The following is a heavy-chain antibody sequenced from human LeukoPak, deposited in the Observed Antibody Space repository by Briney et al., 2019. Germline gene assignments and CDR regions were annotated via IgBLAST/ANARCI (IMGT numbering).Heavy chain of an antibody. J-gene: IGHJ4*02. CDR3: ARVGDGYNVDY. Sequence: PSETLSLTCAVYGGSFSGYYWSWIRQPPGKGLEWTGEINHSGSTNYNPSLKSRVTISVDTSKNQFSLKRSSVTAADTAVYYCARVGDGYNVDYWGQGTLVTVSS. CDR2: INHSGST. V-gene: IGHV4-34*01. CDR1: GGSFSGYY. D-gene: IGHD5-24*01.